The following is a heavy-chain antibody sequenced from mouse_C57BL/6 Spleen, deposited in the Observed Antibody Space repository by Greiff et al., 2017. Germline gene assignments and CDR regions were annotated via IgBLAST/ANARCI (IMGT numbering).Heavy chain of an antibody. CDR2: IYPGDGDT. CDR3: ARKATVVGYFDY. J-gene: IGHJ2*01. D-gene: IGHD1-1*01. CDR1: GYSFSSYW. V-gene: IGHV1-80*01. Sequence: QVQLQQSGAELVKPGASVKISCKASGYSFSSYWMNWVKQRPGKGLEWIGQIYPGDGDTNYNGKFKGKATLTADKSSSTAYMQLSSLTSEDSAVYFCARKATVVGYFDYWGQGTTLTVSS.